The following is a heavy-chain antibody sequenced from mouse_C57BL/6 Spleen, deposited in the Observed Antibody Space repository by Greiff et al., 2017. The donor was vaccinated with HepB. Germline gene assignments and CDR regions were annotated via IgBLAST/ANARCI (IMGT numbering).Heavy chain of an antibody. D-gene: IGHD2-3*01. Sequence: EVQLQQSGPELVKPGASVKISCKASGYTFTDYYMNWVKQSHGKSLEWIGDINPNNGGTSYNQKFKGKATLTVDKSSSTAYMELRSLTSEDSAVYYCARWGRYYDGYFFDYWGQGTTLTVSS. CDR1: GYTFTDYY. J-gene: IGHJ2*01. CDR3: ARWGRYYDGYFFDY. V-gene: IGHV1-26*01. CDR2: INPNNGGT.